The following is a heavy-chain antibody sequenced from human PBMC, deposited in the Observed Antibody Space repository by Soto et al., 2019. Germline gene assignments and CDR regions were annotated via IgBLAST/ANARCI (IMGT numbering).Heavy chain of an antibody. J-gene: IGHJ4*02. Sequence: QVQLVQSGAEVKKPGSSVKVSCKASGGTFSSYAISWVRQAPGQVLEWMGGIIPIFGTATYAQKFQGRVTITADEATSTAYMELSRLRSEDTAVYYCASAKPNVDYDIWTGYSFDYWGQGTLVTVSS. CDR2: IIPIFGTA. CDR1: GGTFSSYA. CDR3: ASAKPNVDYDIWTGYSFDY. D-gene: IGHD3-9*01. V-gene: IGHV1-69*01.